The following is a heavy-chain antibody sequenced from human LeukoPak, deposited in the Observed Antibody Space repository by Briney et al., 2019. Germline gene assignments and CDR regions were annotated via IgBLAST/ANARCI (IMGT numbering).Heavy chain of an antibody. CDR1: GFTFDDYV. V-gene: IGHV3-9*01. J-gene: IGHJ6*02. CDR3: ARGNRDSSGFYYYYGMDV. Sequence: GGSLRLSCAASGFTFDDYVMFWVRQAPGKGLEWVSGISWDSRNIGYAASVKGRLTVSRDNAKKSLYLQMNSLRDEDTAFYYCARGNRDSSGFYYYYGMDVWGQGTTVTVSS. CDR2: ISWDSRNI. D-gene: IGHD6-19*01.